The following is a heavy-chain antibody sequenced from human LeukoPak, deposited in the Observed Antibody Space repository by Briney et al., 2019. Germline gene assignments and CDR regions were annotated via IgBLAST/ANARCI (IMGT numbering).Heavy chain of an antibody. CDR3: TRPFSGSNMDV. J-gene: IGHJ6*03. V-gene: IGHV4-34*01. D-gene: IGHD1-26*01. CDR1: GGSFSGYY. Sequence: SETLSLTCAVYGGSFSGYYWSWIRQPPGKGLEWIGEINHSGSTNYNPSLKSRVTISVDTSKNQFSLKLSSVTAADTAVYYCTRPFSGSNMDVWGKGTTVTISS. CDR2: INHSGST.